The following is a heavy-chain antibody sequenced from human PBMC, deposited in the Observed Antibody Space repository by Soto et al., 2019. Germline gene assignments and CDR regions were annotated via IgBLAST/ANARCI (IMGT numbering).Heavy chain of an antibody. CDR3: ARHVYDFWSGPLLTNYFDY. CDR1: GGSISSYY. D-gene: IGHD3-3*01. Sequence: PSETLSLTXTVSGGSISSYYWSWIRQPAGKGLEWIGRIYTSGSTNYNPSLKSRVTMSVDTSKNQFSLKLSSVTAADTAVYYCARHVYDFWSGPLLTNYFDYWGQGTLVTVSS. CDR2: IYTSGST. J-gene: IGHJ4*02. V-gene: IGHV4-4*07.